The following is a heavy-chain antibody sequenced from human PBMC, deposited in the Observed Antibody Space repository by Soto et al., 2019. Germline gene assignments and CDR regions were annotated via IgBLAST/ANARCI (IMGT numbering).Heavy chain of an antibody. CDR1: GFNFDNYY. Sequence: GGSLRLSCAASGFNFDNYYIAWVRQAPWKGLEWVANIKKDGSGSNYVDSLKGRFTISRDNAKNSLYLQMNNLRAEDSGVYFCARHTTGILDYWGQGNLVTVSS. D-gene: IGHD1-1*01. J-gene: IGHJ4*02. V-gene: IGHV3-7*01. CDR3: ARHTTGILDY. CDR2: IKKDGSGS.